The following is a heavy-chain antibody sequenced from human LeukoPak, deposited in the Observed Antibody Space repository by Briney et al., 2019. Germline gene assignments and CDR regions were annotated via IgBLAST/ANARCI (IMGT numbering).Heavy chain of an antibody. V-gene: IGHV4-30-4*08. CDR3: ARGVPRAAAGYNWFDP. D-gene: IGHD6-13*01. Sequence: PSQTLSLTCTVSGGSISSGDYYWSWIRQPPGKGLEWIGYIYYSGSTYYNPSLKSRVTMSVDTSKNQFSLKLSSVTAADTAVYYCARGVPRAAAGYNWFDPWGQGTLVTVSS. CDR2: IYYSGST. CDR1: GGSISSGDYY. J-gene: IGHJ5*02.